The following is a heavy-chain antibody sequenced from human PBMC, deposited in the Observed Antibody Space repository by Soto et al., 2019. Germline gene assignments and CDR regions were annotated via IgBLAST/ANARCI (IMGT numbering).Heavy chain of an antibody. V-gene: IGHV2-5*02. D-gene: IGHD1-26*01. CDR1: GFSLITGVG. Sequence: QITLKESGPSLVRPTETLTLTCTFSGFSLITGVGVGWVRQPPGKALEWLAVIFWDKNDYYRPSLQTRVTISQATSESRVVLTLTHMDPEDTATYFCTQIFGSGSWGWYFHSWGQGTLVTVSS. CDR2: IFWDKND. J-gene: IGHJ4*02. CDR3: TQIFGSGSWGWYFHS.